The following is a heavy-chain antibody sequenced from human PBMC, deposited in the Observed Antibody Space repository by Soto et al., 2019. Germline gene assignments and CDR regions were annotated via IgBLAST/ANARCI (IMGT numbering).Heavy chain of an antibody. CDR2: ISSRGDRV. D-gene: IGHD5-12*01. CDR3: AKAPHASDYAGRGFDF. CDR1: EFNFDSYA. V-gene: IGHV3-23*01. J-gene: IGHJ4*02. Sequence: EVQLLESGGGLEQPGGSLRLSCAASEFNFDSYAMGWVRQAPGKGLEWVSAISSRGDRVYYADSVKGRSTISRDNSKNTLFLQMNSLRAEDTAVFYCAKAPHASDYAGRGFDFWGQGTLVTVSS.